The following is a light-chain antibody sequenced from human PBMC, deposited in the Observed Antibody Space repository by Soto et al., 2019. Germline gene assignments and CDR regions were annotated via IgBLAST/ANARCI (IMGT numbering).Light chain of an antibody. J-gene: IGLJ2*01. CDR1: SSDVGRYNY. CDR2: DVS. V-gene: IGLV2-14*01. CDR3: SSYTSSSTHVI. Sequence: QSALTQPASVSGSPGQSITISCTGTSSDVGRYNYVSWYQQHPGKAPKIMIYDVSNRPSGVSYRFSGSRSGNTASLSISGLQAEDEADYFCSSYTSSSTHVIFGGGTKLTVL.